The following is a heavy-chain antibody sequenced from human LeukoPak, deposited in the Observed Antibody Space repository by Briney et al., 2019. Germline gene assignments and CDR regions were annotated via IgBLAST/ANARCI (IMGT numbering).Heavy chain of an antibody. J-gene: IGHJ6*02. V-gene: IGHV4-59*01. D-gene: IGHD1-26*01. Sequence: PSETLSLTCTVSGGSISSYYWSWIRQPPGKGLEWIGYIYYSGSTNYNPSLKSRVTISVDTSKNQFSLKLSPVTAADTAVYYCARVRGGSYYNYYYGMDVWGQGTTVTVSS. CDR3: ARVRGGSYYNYYYGMDV. CDR2: IYYSGST. CDR1: GGSISSYY.